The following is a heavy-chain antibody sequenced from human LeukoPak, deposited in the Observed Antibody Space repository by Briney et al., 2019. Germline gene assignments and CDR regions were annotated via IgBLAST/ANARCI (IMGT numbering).Heavy chain of an antibody. Sequence: PSQTLSLTCTVSGDSISSGDNYWNWIRQPPGKGLEWIGYIYYSGSANYNPSLKSRVTISVDTSKSQLSLKLSSVTAADTAVYYCARGRRVDAAMLSDWGQGTLLTVSS. CDR1: GDSISSGDNY. D-gene: IGHD5-18*01. CDR3: ARGRRVDAAMLSD. J-gene: IGHJ4*02. V-gene: IGHV4-30-4*08. CDR2: IYYSGSA.